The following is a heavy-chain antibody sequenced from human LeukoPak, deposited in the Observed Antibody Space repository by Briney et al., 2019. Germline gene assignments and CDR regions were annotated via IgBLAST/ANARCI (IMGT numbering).Heavy chain of an antibody. CDR1: GGSISSYY. CDR2: IYTSGST. V-gene: IGHV4-4*07. CDR3: ARSGASSWYYYDSSGYGFFDY. D-gene: IGHD3-22*01. J-gene: IGHJ4*02. Sequence: PSETLSLTCTVFGGSISSYYWSWIRQPAGKGLEWIGRIYTSGSTNYNPSLKSRVTMSVDTSKNQFSLKLSSVTAADTAVYYCARSGASSWYYYDSSGYGFFDYWGQGTLVTVSS.